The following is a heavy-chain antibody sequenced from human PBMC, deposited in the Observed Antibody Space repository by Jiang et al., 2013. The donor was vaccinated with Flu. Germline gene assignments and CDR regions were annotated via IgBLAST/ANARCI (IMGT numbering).Heavy chain of an antibody. CDR3: ARGATDTALVTPPHYNYGMDV. Sequence: VQLLESGGGVVQPGRSLRLSCAASGFTISSYDMHWVRQAPGKGLEWVAVISYDGSNKYYADFVKGRFTISRDNSKNTLFLQMNSLRPEDTAVYYCARGATDTALVTPPHYNYGMDVWGRGTTVTVSS. CDR1: GFTISSYD. CDR2: ISYDGSNK. V-gene: IGHV3-33*05. J-gene: IGHJ6*02. D-gene: IGHD5-18*01.